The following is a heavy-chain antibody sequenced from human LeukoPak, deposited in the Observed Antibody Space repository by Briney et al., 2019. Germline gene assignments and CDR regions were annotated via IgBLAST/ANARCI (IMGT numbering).Heavy chain of an antibody. Sequence: PSETLSLTCTVSGGSISSYYWSWIRQPPGKGLEWIGYIYYSGSTNYNPSLKSRVTISVDTSKNQFSLKLSSVTAADTAVYYCARAYYDSSGLLGEWGQGTLVTVSS. J-gene: IGHJ4*02. CDR2: IYYSGST. D-gene: IGHD3-22*01. V-gene: IGHV4-59*01. CDR1: GGSISSYY. CDR3: ARAYYDSSGLLGE.